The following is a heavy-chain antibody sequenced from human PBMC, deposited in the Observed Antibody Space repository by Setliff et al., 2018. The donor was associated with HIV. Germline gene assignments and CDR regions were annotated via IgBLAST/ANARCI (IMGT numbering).Heavy chain of an antibody. CDR3: ARQGAVATGGLFDF. J-gene: IGHJ4*02. CDR2: IYHSGST. D-gene: IGHD5-12*01. Sequence: PSETLSLTCAVSGYSISTGYYWGWIRQPPGKGLEWIATIYHSGSTYYNPSLKSRVTISVDKSKNQFSLKLSSVPAADTAVYYCARQGAVATGGLFDFWGPGTLVTVSS. CDR1: GYSISTGYY. V-gene: IGHV4-38-2*01.